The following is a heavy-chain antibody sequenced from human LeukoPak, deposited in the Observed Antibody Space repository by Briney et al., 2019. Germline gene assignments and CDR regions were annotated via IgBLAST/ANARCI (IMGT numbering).Heavy chain of an antibody. D-gene: IGHD4-17*01. CDR2: ISAYNGNT. Sequence: GASVKVSCKASGYTLTSYGISRVLQAPGQGLEWMGWISAYNGNTNYAQKLQGRVTMTTDTSTSTAYMELRSLRSDDTAVYYCAQIIEGLDYGRYWGQGTLVTVSS. CDR3: AQIIEGLDYGRY. V-gene: IGHV1-18*01. CDR1: GYTLTSYG. J-gene: IGHJ4*02.